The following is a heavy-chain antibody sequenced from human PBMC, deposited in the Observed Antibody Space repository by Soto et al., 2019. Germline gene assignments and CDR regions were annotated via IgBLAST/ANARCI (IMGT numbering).Heavy chain of an antibody. V-gene: IGHV4-59*01. CDR1: DGTISSYY. Sequence: LETQSLTYTVSDGTISSYYWSWILQNPGKGLEWIGYIHYSGSTKSNPSLKSRVTISVDTSRNQVSLKLSSVTAADSAVYFCARARYQLLHPYYYGMDVWGQGTTVTVSS. CDR2: IHYSGST. D-gene: IGHD2-2*01. J-gene: IGHJ6*02. CDR3: ARARYQLLHPYYYGMDV.